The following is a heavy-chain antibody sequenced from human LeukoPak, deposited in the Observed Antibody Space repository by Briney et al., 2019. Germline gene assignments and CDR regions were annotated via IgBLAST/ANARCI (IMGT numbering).Heavy chain of an antibody. CDR3: ARAAILVMDAFDI. D-gene: IGHD3-3*02. CDR2: ISSSSSYI. CDR1: GFTFSSYS. Sequence: PGGSLRLSCAASGFTFSSYSMNWVRQAPGKGLEWVSSISSSSSYIYYADSVKGRFTISRDNAKNSLYLQMNSLRAEDTAVYYCARAAILVMDAFDIWGQGTMVTVSS. V-gene: IGHV3-21*01. J-gene: IGHJ3*02.